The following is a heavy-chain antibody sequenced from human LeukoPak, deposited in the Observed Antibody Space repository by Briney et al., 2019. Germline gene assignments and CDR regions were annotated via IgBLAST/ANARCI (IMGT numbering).Heavy chain of an antibody. CDR1: GYTFNGYY. V-gene: IGHV1-2*02. D-gene: IGHD4-11*01. CDR2: INPNSGGT. CDR3: ARWMTTVITLDY. Sequence: ASVKVSCKASGYTFNGYYLHWVRQAPGQGLEWMGWINPNSGGTNYAQNFQGRVTMTRDTSISTAYMELSRLRSDDTAVYYCARWMTTVITLDYWGQGTLVTVSS. J-gene: IGHJ4*02.